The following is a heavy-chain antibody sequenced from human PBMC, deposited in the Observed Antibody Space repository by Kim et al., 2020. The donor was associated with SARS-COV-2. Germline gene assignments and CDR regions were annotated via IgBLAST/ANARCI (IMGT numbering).Heavy chain of an antibody. CDR2: ISAYNGNT. D-gene: IGHD3-10*01. J-gene: IGHJ4*02. CDR1: GYTFTSYG. V-gene: IGHV1-18*04. Sequence: ASVKVSCKASGYTFTSYGISWVRQAPGQGLEWMGWISAYNGNTNYAQKLQGRVTMTTDTSTSTAYMELRSLRSDDTAVYYCARDRRVWFGELSVYYFDYWGQGTLVTVSS. CDR3: ARDRRVWFGELSVYYFDY.